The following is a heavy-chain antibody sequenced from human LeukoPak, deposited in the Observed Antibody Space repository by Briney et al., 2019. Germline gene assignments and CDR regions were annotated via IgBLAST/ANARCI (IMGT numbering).Heavy chain of an antibody. J-gene: IGHJ3*02. Sequence: RPGGSLRLSCAASGFTFSSYRMNWVRQAPGKGLEWVSYISSGSSSIYYSDSVKGRFTISRDNAKNSLYLQMNSLRDEDTAVYYCATDLENSVGAFDIWGQGTVVTVSS. CDR3: ATDLENSVGAFDI. CDR1: GFTFSSYR. D-gene: IGHD5-24*01. V-gene: IGHV3-48*02. CDR2: ISSGSSSI.